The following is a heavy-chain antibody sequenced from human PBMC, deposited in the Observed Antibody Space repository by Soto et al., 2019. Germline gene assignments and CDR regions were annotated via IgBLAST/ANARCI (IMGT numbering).Heavy chain of an antibody. J-gene: IGHJ4*02. CDR3: VREHRHRFDS. CDR2: ISGGASDK. Sequence: EVQLVESGGRLVQPGGSLRLSCAASGFMFSAYWMSWVRQDPGKGLEWVATISGGASDKFYVDSVKGRFTISRDDSKNTLYLQMNSLIDEDTAVYYCVREHRHRFDSWGQGTLVTVSS. V-gene: IGHV3-7*01. CDR1: GFMFSAYW.